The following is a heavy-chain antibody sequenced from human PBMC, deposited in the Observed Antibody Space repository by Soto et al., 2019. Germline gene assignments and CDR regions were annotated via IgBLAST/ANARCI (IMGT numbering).Heavy chain of an antibody. CDR2: ISYDGSNK. CDR3: ARGDASYNSDRSGSQVFDY. V-gene: IGHV3-30-3*01. CDR1: GFTFSSFA. D-gene: IGHD3-22*01. Sequence: GGSLRLSCAASGFTFSSFAMYWVRQAPGKGLEWVAVISYDGSNKYYAASVKGRSTISRDNSKNTLFVQLNSLRTEDTAVYYCARGDASYNSDRSGSQVFDYWGQGSQVTVSS. J-gene: IGHJ4*02.